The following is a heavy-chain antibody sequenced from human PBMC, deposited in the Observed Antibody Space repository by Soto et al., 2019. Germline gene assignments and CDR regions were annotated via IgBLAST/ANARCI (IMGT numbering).Heavy chain of an antibody. CDR1: GFNFSSYV. CDR3: ARDGQWLPRDGLRSSYYFDY. Sequence: QVQLVDSGGGVVQPGRSLRLSCAASGFNFSSYVMHWVRQAPGKGLEWVAVIWYDGGNKYYADSVKGRFTISRDNSKNTLYLQMNSLRAEDTAVYYCARDGQWLPRDGLRSSYYFDYWGQGTLVTVSS. J-gene: IGHJ4*02. V-gene: IGHV3-33*01. D-gene: IGHD6-19*01. CDR2: IWYDGGNK.